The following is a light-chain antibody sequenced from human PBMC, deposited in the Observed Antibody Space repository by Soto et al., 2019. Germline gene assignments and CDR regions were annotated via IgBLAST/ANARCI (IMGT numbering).Light chain of an antibody. CDR1: SSNIASST. CDR3: AAWDDSLNGWV. V-gene: IGLV1-44*01. CDR2: SNS. Sequence: QSVLSQPPSASGTPGLRVTISCSGSSSNIASSTVHWYQHLPGTAPKLLIYSNSQRPSGVPDRLSGSKSGTSASLAISGLQSEDEADYYCAAWDDSLNGWVFGGGTKLTVL. J-gene: IGLJ3*02.